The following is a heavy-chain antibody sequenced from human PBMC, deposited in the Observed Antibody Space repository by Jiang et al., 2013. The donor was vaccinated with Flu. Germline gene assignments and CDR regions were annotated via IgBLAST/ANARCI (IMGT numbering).Heavy chain of an antibody. CDR3: ARDPRFPPVGATRSYWYFDL. D-gene: IGHD1-26*01. CDR2: IYYSGST. J-gene: IGHJ2*01. V-gene: IGHV4-59*01. CDR1: GGSITNYY. Sequence: PGLVKPSETLSLTCTVSGGSITNYYWSWIRQPPGKGLEWIGYIYYSGSTNYKPSLKSRVTISIDTSKNQFSLKLRSVTAADTAIYYCARDPRFPPVGATRSYWYFDLWGRGTLVTVSS.